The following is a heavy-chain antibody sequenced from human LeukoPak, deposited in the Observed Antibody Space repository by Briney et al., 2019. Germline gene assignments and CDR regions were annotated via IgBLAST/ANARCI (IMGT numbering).Heavy chain of an antibody. V-gene: IGHV1-8*01. Sequence: ASVKVSCKASGYTFTSYDINGVRPATGQGLAWMGWISPNSGNTDYAQKFQGRVTMTRDTSISTAYMELSSLTSDDTAVYYCARGGCPAALWGQGTLVTVSS. CDR2: ISPNSGNT. J-gene: IGHJ4*02. CDR3: ARGGCPAAL. CDR1: GYTFTSYD. D-gene: IGHD2-2*01.